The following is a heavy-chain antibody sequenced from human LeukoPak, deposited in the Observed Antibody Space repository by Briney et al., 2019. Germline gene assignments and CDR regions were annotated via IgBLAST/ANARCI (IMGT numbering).Heavy chain of an antibody. CDR1: GFTFSTYA. V-gene: IGHV3-30-3*01. Sequence: PGRSLRLSCAASGFTFSTYAMHWVRQAPGKGLEWAAVISYDGNNKNYGDSVKGRFTISRDNSKNTLYLEMNSLIPEDTAVYYCARGPRLGKSGWHIEGDCFDYWGQGTLVTVSS. D-gene: IGHD2-21*01. J-gene: IGHJ4*02. CDR2: ISYDGNNK. CDR3: ARGPRLGKSGWHIEGDCFDY.